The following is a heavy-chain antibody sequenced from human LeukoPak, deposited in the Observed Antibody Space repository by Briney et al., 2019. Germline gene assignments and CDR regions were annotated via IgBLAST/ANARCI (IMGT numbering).Heavy chain of an antibody. Sequence: KPSETLSLTCSVSGASINGYFWSWVRQTPERGLKWIGYVSHTGATTSNPTLKSRVSITIDMSKSQISLSMTSVTAADSALYYCARDRRGSYYTFDVWGPGTIVSVS. V-gene: IGHV4-59*01. CDR2: VSHTGAT. CDR3: ARDRRGSYYTFDV. D-gene: IGHD1-26*01. CDR1: GASINGYF. J-gene: IGHJ3*01.